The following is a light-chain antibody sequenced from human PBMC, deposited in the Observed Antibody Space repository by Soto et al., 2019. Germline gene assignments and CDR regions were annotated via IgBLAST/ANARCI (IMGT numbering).Light chain of an antibody. CDR2: DVT. Sequence: LAQPRSVSGSPGQSVTISCSGTSSDVGGYNSVSWYQQFPGKAPKLMIYDVTKRPSGVPDRFSGSKSGNTASLTISGLQAEDEADYYCCSYAATYTLVFGGGTKVTVL. CDR1: SSDVGGYNS. J-gene: IGLJ2*01. V-gene: IGLV2-11*01. CDR3: CSYAATYTLV.